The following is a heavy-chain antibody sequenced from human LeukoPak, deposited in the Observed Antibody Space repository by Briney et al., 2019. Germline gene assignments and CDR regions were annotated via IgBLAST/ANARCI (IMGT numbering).Heavy chain of an antibody. V-gene: IGHV1-2*02. CDR2: INPNSGGT. J-gene: IGHJ4*02. CDR1: GYTFTGYY. D-gene: IGHD6-19*01. CDR3: ARPRGSSGWLDY. Sequence: ASVKVSCKASGYTFTGYYMHWVRQAPGQGLEWMGWINPNSGGTNYAQKFQGRVTMTRYTSISTAYMELSRLRSDDTAVYYCARPRGSSGWLDYWGQGTPVTVSS.